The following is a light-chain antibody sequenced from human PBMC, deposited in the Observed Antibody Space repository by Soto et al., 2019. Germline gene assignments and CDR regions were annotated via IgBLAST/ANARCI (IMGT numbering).Light chain of an antibody. CDR2: GVA. CDR3: SSYSSTSSVV. V-gene: IGLV2-14*01. CDR1: SSDVGGYNY. J-gene: IGLJ2*01. Sequence: QSVLTQPASVSGSPGQSITMSCTGTSSDVGGYNYVSWYQQHPGKAPKLMIYGVANRPSGVSHRFSGSKSGNTASLAISGLQAEDAADYYCSSYSSTSSVVFGGGTKLTVL.